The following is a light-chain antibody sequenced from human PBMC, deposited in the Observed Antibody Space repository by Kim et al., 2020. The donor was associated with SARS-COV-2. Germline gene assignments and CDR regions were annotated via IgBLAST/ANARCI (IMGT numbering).Light chain of an antibody. CDR2: RNN. CDR1: SNNVGNQG. CDR3: SAWDSSLSAP. V-gene: IGLV10-54*01. Sequence: LTQPPSVSKGLRQTATLTCTGNSNNVGNQGAAWLQQHQGHPPKLLSYRNNNRPSGISERLSASRSGNTASLTITGLQPEDEADYYCSAWDSSLSAPFGGGTQLTVL. J-gene: IGLJ2*01.